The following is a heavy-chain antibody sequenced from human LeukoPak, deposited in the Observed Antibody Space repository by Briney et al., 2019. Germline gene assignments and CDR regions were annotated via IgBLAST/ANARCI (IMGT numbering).Heavy chain of an antibody. CDR1: GFTFSSYW. J-gene: IGHJ6*02. CDR3: ERGGGLDV. Sequence: GGSLRLSCAASGFTFSSYWMNWARQAPGKGLEWVASINHNGNVNYYVDSVKGRFTISRDNAKNSLYLQMSNLRAEDTAVYFCERGGGLDVWGQGATVTVSS. D-gene: IGHD3-16*01. CDR2: INHNGNVN. V-gene: IGHV3-7*03.